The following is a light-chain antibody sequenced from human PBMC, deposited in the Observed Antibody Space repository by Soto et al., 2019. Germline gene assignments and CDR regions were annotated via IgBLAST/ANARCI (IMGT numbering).Light chain of an antibody. V-gene: IGLV1-44*01. CDR3: AVWDASLSGYV. CDR1: SSNIGSDT. J-gene: IGLJ1*01. CDR2: DNR. Sequence: QSVLTQPPSASGTPGQRVTISCSGSSSNIGSDTVNWYQQVPGTAPKLLIYDNRQRPSGVPDRFSGSKSGTSASLAISGLQSDDEADYYCAVWDASLSGYVFGPGTKLTVL.